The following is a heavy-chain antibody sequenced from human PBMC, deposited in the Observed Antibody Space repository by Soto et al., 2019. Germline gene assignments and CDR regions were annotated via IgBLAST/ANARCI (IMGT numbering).Heavy chain of an antibody. D-gene: IGHD3-9*01. CDR3: ARDPIPYYDILSHPDY. J-gene: IGHJ4*02. V-gene: IGHV1-18*01. CDR1: GYAFTSYG. CDR2: ISAYNGNT. Sequence: ASVKVSCKASGYAFTSYGISWVRQAPGQGLEWMGWISAYNGNTNYAQKLQGRVTMATDTSTSTAYMELRSLRSDDTAVYYCARDPIPYYDILSHPDYWGQGTLVTVSS.